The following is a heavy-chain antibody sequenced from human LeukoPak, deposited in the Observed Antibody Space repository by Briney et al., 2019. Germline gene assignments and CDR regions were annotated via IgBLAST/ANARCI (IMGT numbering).Heavy chain of an antibody. CDR3: VRQLDY. J-gene: IGHJ4*02. V-gene: IGHV4-39*01. CDR2: LYSSGST. Sequence: SETLSLTCTVSGVSISGTSYYWVWIRQSPGKGLEWIGNLYSSGSTYYNPSLQSRVTISVDTSKNQFSLTLTSVTAADTAVYYCVRQLDYCGQGILVTVSS. CDR1: GVSISGTSYY.